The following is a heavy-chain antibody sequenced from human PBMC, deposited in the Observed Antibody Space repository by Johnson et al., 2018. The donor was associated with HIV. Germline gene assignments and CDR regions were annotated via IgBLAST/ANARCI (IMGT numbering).Heavy chain of an antibody. D-gene: IGHD2-8*02. CDR1: GFTVSSNY. CDR2: ISYDGNNK. J-gene: IGHJ3*02. Sequence: HVQLVESGGGLVQPGGSLRLSCAASGFTVSSNYMSWVRQAPGKGLEWVALISYDGNNKYYADSVKGRFTISRDTAKNTLYLQMNSLRAEDTAVYYCARPVSPWSAYDAFDIWGQGTMVTVSS. V-gene: IGHV3-30-3*01. CDR3: ARPVSPWSAYDAFDI.